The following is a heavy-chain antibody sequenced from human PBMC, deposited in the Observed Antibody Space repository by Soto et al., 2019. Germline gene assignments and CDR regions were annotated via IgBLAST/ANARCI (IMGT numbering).Heavy chain of an antibody. J-gene: IGHJ6*03. CDR3: AREGGYCSGGSCYHDTYYYYMDV. CDR1: GYTFTSYY. D-gene: IGHD2-15*01. CDR2: INPSGGST. Sequence: ASVKVSCKASGYTFTSYYMHWVRQAPGQGLEWMGIINPSGGSTSYAQKFQGRVTMTRDTSTSTVYMELSSLRSEDTAVYYCAREGGYCSGGSCYHDTYYYYMDVWGKGTTVTVSS. V-gene: IGHV1-46*03.